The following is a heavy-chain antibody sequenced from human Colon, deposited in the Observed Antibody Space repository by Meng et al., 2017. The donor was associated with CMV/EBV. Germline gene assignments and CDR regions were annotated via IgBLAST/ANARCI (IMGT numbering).Heavy chain of an antibody. CDR2: IHHSGSV. J-gene: IGHJ4*02. CDR3: ARWADYGGNSFFDY. D-gene: IGHD4-23*01. CDR1: GGSITRGGYS. Sequence: SGGSITRGGYSWSWFRQHPGKGLEWIGHIHHSGSVFYNPSLKSRVTVSVDTSKNQFSLRLSSVTAADTAMYYCARWADYGGNSFFDYWGQGTLVTVSS. V-gene: IGHV4-31*02.